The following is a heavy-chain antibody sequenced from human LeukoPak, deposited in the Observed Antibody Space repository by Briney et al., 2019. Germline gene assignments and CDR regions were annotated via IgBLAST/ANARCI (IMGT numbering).Heavy chain of an antibody. CDR2: IWYDGSNK. D-gene: IGHD6-6*01. V-gene: IGHV3-33*08. CDR3: ARDPSSYYYYGMDV. Sequence: GGSLRLSCAASGFTFSSYWMSWVRQAPGKGLEWVAVIWYDGSNKYYADSVKGRFTISRDNSKNTLYLQMNSLRAEDTAVYYCARDPSSYYYYGMDVWGQGTTVTVSS. J-gene: IGHJ6*02. CDR1: GFTFSSYW.